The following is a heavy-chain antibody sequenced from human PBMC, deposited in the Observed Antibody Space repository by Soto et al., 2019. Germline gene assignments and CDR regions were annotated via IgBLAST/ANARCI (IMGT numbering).Heavy chain of an antibody. CDR2: ISGYNGNT. CDR3: ARDVFCGGAPEGPDMDV. J-gene: IGHJ6*02. D-gene: IGHD2-21*01. Sequence: QVVLEQSGGEVKKPGASVKVSCKASGYTFSGYSITWVRQAPGQGLEWMGRISGYNGNTNYARTLRGRLTLTTDTSTSTAYMKLRSLTPDDTSVYYCARDVFCGGAPEGPDMDVWGQGTRSPSP. V-gene: IGHV1-18*04. CDR1: GYTFSGYS.